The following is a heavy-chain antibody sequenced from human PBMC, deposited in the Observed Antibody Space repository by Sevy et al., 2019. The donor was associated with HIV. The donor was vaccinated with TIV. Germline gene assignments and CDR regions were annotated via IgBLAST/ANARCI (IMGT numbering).Heavy chain of an antibody. V-gene: IGHV3-21*01. J-gene: IGHJ6*02. Sequence: GGSLRLSCAASGFTFSSYSMNWVRQAPGKGLEWVPSISSSSSYIYYADSVKGRFTISRDNAKNSLYLQMNSLRAEDTAVYYCARADIVVVPAAIGRFCYGLDVWGQGTTVTVSS. CDR1: GFTFSSYS. CDR2: ISSSSSYI. CDR3: ARADIVVVPAAIGRFCYGLDV. D-gene: IGHD2-2*01.